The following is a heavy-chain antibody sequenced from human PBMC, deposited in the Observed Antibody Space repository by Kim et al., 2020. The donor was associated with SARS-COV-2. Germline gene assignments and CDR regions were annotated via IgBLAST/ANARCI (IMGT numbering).Heavy chain of an antibody. CDR3: SRTLPGISSNWCDY. D-gene: IGHD3-3*02. Sequence: GGSLRLSCVASGFIFSGSTMHWVRQASGKGLEWIGRIGTKADSYAAVYAASAQGRFTISRDDSRDTTYLQVSTLKTEDTAVYYCSRTLPGISSNWCDYWG. J-gene: IGHJ5*01. CDR2: IGTKADSYAA. V-gene: IGHV3-73*01. CDR1: GFIFSGST.